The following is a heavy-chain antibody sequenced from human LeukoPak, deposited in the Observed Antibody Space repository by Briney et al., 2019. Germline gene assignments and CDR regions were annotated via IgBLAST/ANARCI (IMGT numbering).Heavy chain of an antibody. J-gene: IGHJ4*02. Sequence: SVKVSCKASGGTFSSYAISWVRQAPGQGLEWMGRIIPIFGTANYAQKFQGRVTITTDESTSTAYMELSSLRSEDTAVYYCASHGRVGGIGTSLDYWGQGTLVTVSS. CDR3: ASHGRVGGIGTSLDY. CDR1: GGTFSSYA. V-gene: IGHV1-69*05. CDR2: IIPIFGTA. D-gene: IGHD1-7*01.